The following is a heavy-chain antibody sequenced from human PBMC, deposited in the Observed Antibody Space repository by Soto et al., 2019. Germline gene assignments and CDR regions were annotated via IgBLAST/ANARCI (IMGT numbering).Heavy chain of an antibody. Sequence: QVQLVESGGGVVQPGRSLRLSCAASGFTFSTYGMHWVRQAPGKGLEWVAVISYDGTNEYHADSVKGRFTISRDNSKNALYLQMNTLRAEDTAVYYCAKERDYGGIGWDYWGQRTLVTVSS. CDR1: GFTFSTYG. J-gene: IGHJ4*02. CDR3: AKERDYGGIGWDY. V-gene: IGHV3-30*18. CDR2: ISYDGTNE. D-gene: IGHD4-17*01.